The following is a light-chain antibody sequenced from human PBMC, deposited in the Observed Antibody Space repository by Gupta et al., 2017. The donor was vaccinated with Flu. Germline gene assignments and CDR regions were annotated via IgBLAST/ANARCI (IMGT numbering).Light chain of an antibody. CDR3: MQAIEVTVT. V-gene: IGKV2D-29*01. J-gene: IGKJ4*01. CDR1: QSLLHSDGKTY. CDR2: DVS. Sequence: ISCKSSQSLLHSDGKTYLYWYLQKPGQPPQLLIHDVSNRFSGVPDRFSGGGSRTDFTLKISRVEAEDVGVYYCMQAIEVTVTFGGGTKVELK.